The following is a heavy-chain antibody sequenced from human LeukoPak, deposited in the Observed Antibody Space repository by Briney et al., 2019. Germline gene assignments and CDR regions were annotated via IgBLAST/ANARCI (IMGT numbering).Heavy chain of an antibody. Sequence: SETLSLTCTVSGDSFSSVTDYWASIRQPPGKGLEWIGEIYHSGSTNYNPSLKSRVTISVDKSKNQFSLKLSSVTAADTAVYYCASRGYDSPFDYWGQGTLVTVSS. CDR1: GDSFSSVTDY. D-gene: IGHD2-2*01. V-gene: IGHV4-39*07. J-gene: IGHJ4*02. CDR3: ASRGYDSPFDY. CDR2: IYHSGST.